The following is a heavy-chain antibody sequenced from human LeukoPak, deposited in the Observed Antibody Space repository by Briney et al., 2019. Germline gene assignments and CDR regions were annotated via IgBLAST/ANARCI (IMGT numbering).Heavy chain of an antibody. CDR1: GFTFSSYG. Sequence: GRSLRLSCAASGFTFSSYGMHWVRQAPGKGLEWVAVIWYDGSNKYYADSVKGRFTISRDNSKNTLYLQMNSLRAEDTAVYYCARGYCSSTSCYDYYYYGMDVWGQGTTVTVSS. V-gene: IGHV3-33*01. CDR3: ARGYCSSTSCYDYYYYGMDV. CDR2: IWYDGSNK. J-gene: IGHJ6*02. D-gene: IGHD2-2*01.